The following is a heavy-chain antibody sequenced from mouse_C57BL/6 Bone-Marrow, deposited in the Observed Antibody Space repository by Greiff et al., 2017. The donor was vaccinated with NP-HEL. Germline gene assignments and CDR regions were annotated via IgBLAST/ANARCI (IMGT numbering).Heavy chain of an antibody. CDR1: GFTFSDYG. D-gene: IGHD2-1*01. CDR3: AKGNYGEDAMDY. Sequence: DVKLVESGGGLVKPGGSLKLSCAASGFTFSDYGMHWVRQAPEKGLEWVAYISSGSSTIYYADTVKGRFTIFRDNAKNTLFLQMTSLRTEDTAMYYCAKGNYGEDAMDYWGQGTSVTVSS. V-gene: IGHV5-17*01. CDR2: ISSGSSTI. J-gene: IGHJ4*01.